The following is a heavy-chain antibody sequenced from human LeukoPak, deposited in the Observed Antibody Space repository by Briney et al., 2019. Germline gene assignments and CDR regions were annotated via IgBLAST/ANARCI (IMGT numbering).Heavy chain of an antibody. CDR2: ISSSSSYI. V-gene: IGHV3-21*01. CDR3: ARVRGTWLGDFDY. Sequence: SGGSLRLSCAASGFTFSSYSMTWVRQAPGKGLEWVSSISSSSSYIYYADSVKGRFTISRDNAKNSLYLQMNSLRAEDTAVYYCARVRGTWLGDFDYWGQGTLVTVSS. J-gene: IGHJ4*02. CDR1: GFTFSSYS. D-gene: IGHD6-19*01.